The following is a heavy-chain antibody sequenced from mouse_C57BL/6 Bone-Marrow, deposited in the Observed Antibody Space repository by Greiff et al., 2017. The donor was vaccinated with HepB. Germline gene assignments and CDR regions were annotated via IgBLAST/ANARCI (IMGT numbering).Heavy chain of an antibody. D-gene: IGHD2-3*01. CDR2: INPSTGGT. CDR3: ARDGGYYEDYAMDY. Sequence: VQLQQSGPELVKPGASVKISCKASGYSFTGYYMNWVKQSPEKSLEWIGAINPSTGGTTYNQKFKAKATLTVDKSSSTAYMQLKSLTSEDSAVYYCARDGGYYEDYAMDYWGQGTSVTVSS. V-gene: IGHV1-42*01. CDR1: GYSFTGYY. J-gene: IGHJ4*01.